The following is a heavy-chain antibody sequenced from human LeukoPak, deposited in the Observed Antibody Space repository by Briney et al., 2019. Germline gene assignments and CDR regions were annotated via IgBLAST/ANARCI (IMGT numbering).Heavy chain of an antibody. CDR3: AREGQQLVPPLDS. D-gene: IGHD6-6*01. J-gene: IGHJ4*02. CDR2: IYQSGTT. Sequence: SETLSLTCSVSGYSISNGYYWGWIRQPPGKGLEWIGSIYQSGTTSYNPSLKSRVTISVDTSKNQFSLKLRSVTAADTAVYYCAREGQQLVPPLDSWGQGTLVTVSS. V-gene: IGHV4-38-2*02. CDR1: GYSISNGYY.